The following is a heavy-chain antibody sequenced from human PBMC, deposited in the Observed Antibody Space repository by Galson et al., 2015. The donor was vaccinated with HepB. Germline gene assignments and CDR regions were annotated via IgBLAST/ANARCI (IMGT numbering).Heavy chain of an antibody. CDR1: GFTFINYA. CDR2: ISDSGDAT. D-gene: IGHD6-13*01. J-gene: IGHJ4*02. V-gene: IGHV3-23*01. Sequence: SLRLSCAASGFTFINYAMSWVRQAPGKGLQWLSAISDSGDATYYPDSVKGRFTISRDNSEDTVYLLMNTLRADDSAVYYRVKEKLGHALGFYWGQGTVVTVSS. CDR3: VKEKLGHALGFY.